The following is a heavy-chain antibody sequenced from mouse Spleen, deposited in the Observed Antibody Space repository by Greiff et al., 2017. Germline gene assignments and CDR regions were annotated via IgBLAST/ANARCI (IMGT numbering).Heavy chain of an antibody. D-gene: IGHD2-5*01. J-gene: IGHJ4*01. CDR3: ARYRNYGAMDY. CDR2: ISSGSSTI. Sequence: EVQLVESGGGLVKPGGSLKLSCAASGFTFSDYGMHWVRQAPEKGLEWVAYISSGSSTIYYADTVKGRFTISRDNAKNTLFLQMTSLRSEDTAMYYCARYRNYGAMDYWGQGTSVTVSS. V-gene: IGHV5-17*01. CDR1: GFTFSDYG.